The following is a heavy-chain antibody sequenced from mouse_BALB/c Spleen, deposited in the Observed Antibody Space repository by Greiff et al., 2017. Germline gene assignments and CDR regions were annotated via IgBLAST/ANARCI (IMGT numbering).Heavy chain of an antibody. Sequence: EVKVVESGPSLVKPSQTLSLTCSVTGDSITSGYWNWIRKFPGNKLEYMGYISYSGSTYYNPSLKSRISITRDTSKNQYYLQLNSVTTEDTATYYCARWDYYYGSSFAYWGQGTLVTVSA. J-gene: IGHJ3*01. CDR3: ARWDYYYGSSFAY. V-gene: IGHV3-8*02. CDR2: ISYSGST. D-gene: IGHD1-1*01. CDR1: GDSITSGY.